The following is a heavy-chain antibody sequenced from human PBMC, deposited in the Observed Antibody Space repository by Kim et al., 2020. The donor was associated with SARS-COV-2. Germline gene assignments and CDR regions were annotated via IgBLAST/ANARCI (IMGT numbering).Heavy chain of an antibody. CDR3: AMGGHDFGVVIPKYGMDV. V-gene: IGHV3-11*03. Sequence: GGSLRLSCAASGFTFSDYYMSWIRQAPGKGLEWVSYISSSSSYTNYADSVKGRFTISRDNAKNSLYLQMNSLRAEDTAVYYCAMGGHDFGVVIPKYGMDVWGQGTTVTVSS. J-gene: IGHJ6*02. CDR1: GFTFSDYY. D-gene: IGHD3-3*01. CDR2: ISSSSSYT.